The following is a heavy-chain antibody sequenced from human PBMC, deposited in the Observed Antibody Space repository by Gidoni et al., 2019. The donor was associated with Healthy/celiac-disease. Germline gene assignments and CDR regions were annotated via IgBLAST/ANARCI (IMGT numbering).Heavy chain of an antibody. CDR3: TVGGSGAFDI. J-gene: IGHJ3*02. CDR1: GGSISSYY. V-gene: IGHV4-59*08. Sequence: QVQLQESGPGLVKPSETLSLTCTVSGGSISSYYWSWIRQPPGKGLEWIGYIYYSGSTNYNPSLKSRVTISVDTSKNQFSLKLSSVTAADTAVYYCTVGGSGAFDIWGQGTMVTVSS. CDR2: IYYSGST. D-gene: IGHD3-16*01.